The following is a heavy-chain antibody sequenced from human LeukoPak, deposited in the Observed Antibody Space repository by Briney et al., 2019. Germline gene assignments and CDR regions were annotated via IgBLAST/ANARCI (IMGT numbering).Heavy chain of an antibody. CDR2: ISGSGGST. V-gene: IGHV3-23*01. J-gene: IGHJ4*02. Sequence: HPGGSLRLSCAASGFTFSSYAMSWVRQAPGKGLEWVSAISGSGGSTYYADSVKGRFTISRDNSKNTLYLQTNSLRAEDTAVYYCAKASWGQLVREYFDYWGQGTLVTVSS. D-gene: IGHD6-6*01. CDR3: AKASWGQLVREYFDY. CDR1: GFTFSSYA.